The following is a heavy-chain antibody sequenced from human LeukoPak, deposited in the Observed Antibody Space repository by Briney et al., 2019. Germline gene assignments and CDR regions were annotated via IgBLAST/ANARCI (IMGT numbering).Heavy chain of an antibody. Sequence: PGGSLRPSCAASGFTFSSCAIHWVRQAPGKGLEYVSGISDNGGSTYYANSVEGRFTISRDNSKNTLHLQMGSLRAEDMAVYYCAREGWAFDYWGQGTLVTVSS. J-gene: IGHJ4*02. D-gene: IGHD5-24*01. CDR1: GFTFSSCA. CDR3: AREGWAFDY. CDR2: ISDNGGST. V-gene: IGHV3-64*01.